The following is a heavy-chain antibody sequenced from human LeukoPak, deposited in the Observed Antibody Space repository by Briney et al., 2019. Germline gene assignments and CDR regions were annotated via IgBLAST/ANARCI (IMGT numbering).Heavy chain of an antibody. Sequence: GGSLRLSCAASGFIFDNFGLICVRQAPEKGLEWVSGINWNGASTGYADSVKGRFTISRDNDKNSLYLQMNSLSAEDSAFYYCARAPTANYYYYYMDVWGKGTTVTVSS. CDR1: GFIFDNFG. CDR2: INWNGAST. V-gene: IGHV3-20*04. D-gene: IGHD2-21*02. CDR3: ARAPTANYYYYYMDV. J-gene: IGHJ6*03.